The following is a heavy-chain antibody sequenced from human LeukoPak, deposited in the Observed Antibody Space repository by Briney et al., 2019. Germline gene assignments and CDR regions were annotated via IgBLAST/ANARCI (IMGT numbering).Heavy chain of an antibody. Sequence: PGRSLRLSCAASGFPFRSYGMHWVRQAPGEGLEWVARLVYDERNDYANSVKGRFTISRDNSKNMLYLQMDNLRVDDTAMYYCARDLSAAYDFWGQGILVTVSS. CDR1: GFPFRSYG. CDR2: LVYDERN. CDR3: ARDLSAAYDF. J-gene: IGHJ4*02. D-gene: IGHD2-21*01. V-gene: IGHV3-33*01.